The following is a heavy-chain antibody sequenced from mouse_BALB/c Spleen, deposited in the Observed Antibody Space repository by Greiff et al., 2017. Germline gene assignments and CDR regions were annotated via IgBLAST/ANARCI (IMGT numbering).Heavy chain of an antibody. CDR1: GYTFSSYW. Sequence: QVQLQQSGAELMKPGASVKISCKATGYTFSSYWIEWVKQRPGHGLEWIGEILPGSGSTNYNEKFKGKATFTADTSSNTAYMQLSSLTSEDSAVYYCARGDYRYRFAYWGQGTLVTVSA. CDR2: ILPGSGST. V-gene: IGHV1-9*01. D-gene: IGHD2-14*01. CDR3: ARGDYRYRFAY. J-gene: IGHJ3*01.